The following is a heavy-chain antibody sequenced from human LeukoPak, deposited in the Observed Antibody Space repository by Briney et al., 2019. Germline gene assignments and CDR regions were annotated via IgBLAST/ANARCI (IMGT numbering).Heavy chain of an antibody. J-gene: IGHJ4*02. V-gene: IGHV3-21*01. Sequence: GGSLRLSCAASGFPFNTYTMNWVRQAPGKGLEWLSVISDSSTHIRYADSVKGRFTISRDNSKNSLYLQMSSLRVEDTAIYYCAREQCSPGDCYQFDYWGQGGLVAASS. CDR1: GFPFNTYT. D-gene: IGHD2-21*02. CDR3: AREQCSPGDCYQFDY. CDR2: ISDSSTHI.